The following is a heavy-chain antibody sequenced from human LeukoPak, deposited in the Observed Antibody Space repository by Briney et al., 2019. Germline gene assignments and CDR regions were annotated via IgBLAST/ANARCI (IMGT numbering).Heavy chain of an antibody. D-gene: IGHD2-15*01. CDR3: ARGYCSGGSCYSYYYYSYMDV. J-gene: IGHJ6*03. CDR1: GGSSSGYY. Sequence: PSETLSLTCVLHGGSSSGYYWSWIRQPPGKGLEWIGEINHSRSTNYNPSLKSRVTISVDTSKNQFSLKLSSVTAADTAVYYCARGYCSGGSCYSYYYYSYMDVWGKGTTVTVSS. CDR2: INHSRST. V-gene: IGHV4-34*01.